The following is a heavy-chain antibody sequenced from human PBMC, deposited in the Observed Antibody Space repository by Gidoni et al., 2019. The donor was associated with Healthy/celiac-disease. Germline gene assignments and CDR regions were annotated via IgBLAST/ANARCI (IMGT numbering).Heavy chain of an antibody. Sequence: QVQLVESGGGVVQPGRSLRLSCAASGFTFSSYGMHWVRQAPGKGLEWVAVISYDGSNKYYADSVKGRFTISRDNSKNTLYLQMNSLRAEDTAVYYCAKDSGPMYHAGYNLADGYFDYWGQGTLVTVSS. CDR3: AKDSGPMYHAGYNLADGYFDY. J-gene: IGHJ4*02. V-gene: IGHV3-30*18. D-gene: IGHD3-10*01. CDR1: GFTFSSYG. CDR2: ISYDGSNK.